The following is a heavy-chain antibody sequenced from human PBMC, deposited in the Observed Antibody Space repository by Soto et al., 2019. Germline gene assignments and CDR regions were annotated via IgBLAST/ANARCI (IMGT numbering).Heavy chain of an antibody. J-gene: IGHJ3*02. CDR1: GFTFDDYA. D-gene: IGHD6-19*01. Sequence: PGVSLRLSCAASGFTFDDYATHWVRQVPGKGLEWVSGISWNSGNIGYAESVQGRFTISRDNAKNSLYLQMNSLRAEDTALYFCVKDLSAVAGTRNAFDIWGQGTKVTVSS. CDR3: VKDLSAVAGTRNAFDI. CDR2: ISWNSGNI. V-gene: IGHV3-9*01.